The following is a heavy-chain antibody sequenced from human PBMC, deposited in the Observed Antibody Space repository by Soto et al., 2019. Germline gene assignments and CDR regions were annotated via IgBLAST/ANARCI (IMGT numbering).Heavy chain of an antibody. CDR1: GYTFTSYG. D-gene: IGHD3-16*01. J-gene: IGHJ5*02. V-gene: IGHV1-8*02. Sequence: ASVKVSCKASGYTFTSYGISWVRQAPGQGLEWMGWMNPGSGKTGYANKFQGRVTMTRDASTSTAHLELSSLTSEDTAVYYCARMASFGTLNWFDPWGQGTLVTVSS. CDR2: MNPGSGKT. CDR3: ARMASFGTLNWFDP.